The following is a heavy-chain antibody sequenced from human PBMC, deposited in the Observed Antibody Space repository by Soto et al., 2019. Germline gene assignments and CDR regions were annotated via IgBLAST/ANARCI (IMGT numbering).Heavy chain of an antibody. Sequence: ASVKVSCKASGYTFINYGIHWVRQAPGQRLEWMGWINADTTKTKYSQKLQGRVTMTTDTSTSTAYMELRSLRSDDTAVYYCARDSDYGGPPSYFDYWGQGTLVTVSS. D-gene: IGHD4-17*01. V-gene: IGHV1-3*01. CDR3: ARDSDYGGPPSYFDY. J-gene: IGHJ4*02. CDR1: GYTFINYG. CDR2: INADTTKT.